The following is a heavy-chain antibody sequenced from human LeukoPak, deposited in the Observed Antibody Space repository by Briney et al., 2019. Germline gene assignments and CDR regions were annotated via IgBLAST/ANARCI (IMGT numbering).Heavy chain of an antibody. CDR2: VNPDGNEK. V-gene: IGHV3-7*04. D-gene: IGHD2-2*01. Sequence: GGSLRLSCAASGFIFSSYWMSWVRQAPGKGLEWVAKVNPDGNEKYYVDSVRGRFTISEDNPKNSVYLQMDSLKAEDTAVFYCARGQYQLLWGKGALIIVSS. J-gene: IGHJ4*02. CDR1: GFIFSSYW. CDR3: ARGQYQLL.